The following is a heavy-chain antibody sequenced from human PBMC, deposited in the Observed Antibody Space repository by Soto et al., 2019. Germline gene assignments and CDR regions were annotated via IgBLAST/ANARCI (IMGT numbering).Heavy chain of an antibody. CDR2: IIPIFGTA. J-gene: IGHJ6*02. CDR3: ARVGSQVGATMMDRDYYYGMDV. D-gene: IGHD1-26*01. CDR1: GYTFTGQY. V-gene: IGHV1-69*13. Sequence: GASVKVSCKASGYTFTGQYMHWVRQAPGQGLEWMGGIIPIFGTANYAQKFQGRVTITADESTSTAYMELSSLRSEDTAVYYCARVGSQVGATMMDRDYYYGMDVWGQGTTVTVSS.